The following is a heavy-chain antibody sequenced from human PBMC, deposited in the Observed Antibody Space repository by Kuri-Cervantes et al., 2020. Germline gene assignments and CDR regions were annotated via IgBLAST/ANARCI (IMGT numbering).Heavy chain of an antibody. D-gene: IGHD3-10*01. V-gene: IGHV3-21*01. Sequence: ETLSLTCAASGFTVSSYYMSWVRQAPGKGLEWVSSISSSSSYIYCADSVKGRFTISRDNAKNSLYLQMNSLRAEDTAVYYCAREGQAGYYGSGSYNPSADYWGQGTLVTVSS. CDR2: ISSSSSYI. CDR3: AREGQAGYYGSGSYNPSADY. J-gene: IGHJ4*02. CDR1: GFTVSSYY.